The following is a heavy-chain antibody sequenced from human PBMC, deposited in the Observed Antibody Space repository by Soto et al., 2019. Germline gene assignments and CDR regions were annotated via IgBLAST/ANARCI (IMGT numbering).Heavy chain of an antibody. J-gene: IGHJ4*02. CDR1: GYTFTDYW. D-gene: IGHD4-17*01. CDR3: ARQGNGAEGFDY. Sequence: PGESLKISCKGSGYTFTDYWIGWVRQLPGKGLEWMGIFYPGDSDTRYSPSFQGQVTIPADRSISTAYLQWSSLKPSDTAMYYCARQGNGAEGFDYWGQGTLVTVSS. CDR2: FYPGDSDT. V-gene: IGHV5-51*01.